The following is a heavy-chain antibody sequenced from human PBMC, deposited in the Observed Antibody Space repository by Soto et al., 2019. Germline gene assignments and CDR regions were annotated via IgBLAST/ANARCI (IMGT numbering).Heavy chain of an antibody. D-gene: IGHD3-10*01. V-gene: IGHV1-69*01. CDR3: ARVPVTMVRGVTPYYFDY. J-gene: IGHJ4*02. Sequence: QVQLVQSGAEVKKPGSSVKVSCKASGGTFSSYAISWVRQAPGQGLEWMGGIIPIFGTANYAQKFQGRVTITANESTSTADMELSSLRSEDTAVYYCARVPVTMVRGVTPYYFDYWGQGTLVTVSS. CDR1: GGTFSSYA. CDR2: IIPIFGTA.